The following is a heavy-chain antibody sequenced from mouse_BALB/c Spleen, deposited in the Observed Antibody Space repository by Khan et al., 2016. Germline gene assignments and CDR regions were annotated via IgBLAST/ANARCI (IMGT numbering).Heavy chain of an antibody. CDR2: ITTETEEP. J-gene: IGHJ2*01. V-gene: IGHV9-2-1*01. CDR3: TPSNYEFCFDS. D-gene: IGHD2-1*01. Sequence: QIQLVQSGPELKRPGETVRISCKASGYTFTDSSMHWVKQAPGKGLKWMGWITTETEEPTYADDFKGRFAFSLDTSASTAYLQIDNLKNEDTATYFCTPSNYEFCFDSWGQGTTLTVSS. CDR1: GYTFTDSS.